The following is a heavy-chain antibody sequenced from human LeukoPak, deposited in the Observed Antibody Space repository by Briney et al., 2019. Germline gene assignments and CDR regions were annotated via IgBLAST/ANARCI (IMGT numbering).Heavy chain of an antibody. V-gene: IGHV4-4*07. J-gene: IGHJ5*02. CDR2: IYTSGST. Sequence: SETLSLTCTVSGGSISDYFWSWIRQPAGKGLEWIGRIYTSGSTNYNPSLKSRVTMSVDTSKNQFSLKLSSVTAADTAVYYCARDCSSTSCYRRNHQGPVFGPGFDPWGQGTLVTVSS. CDR1: GGSISDYF. D-gene: IGHD2-2*02. CDR3: ARDCSSTSCYRRNHQGPVFGPGFDP.